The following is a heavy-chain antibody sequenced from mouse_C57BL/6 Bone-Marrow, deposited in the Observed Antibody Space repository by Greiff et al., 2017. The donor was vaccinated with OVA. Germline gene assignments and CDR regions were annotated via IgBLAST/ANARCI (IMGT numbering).Heavy chain of an antibody. J-gene: IGHJ2*01. CDR3: AKSPPAQATLDY. Sequence: VQLVESGPGLVQPSQSLSITCTVSGFSLTSYGVHWVRQSPGKGLEWLGVIWRGGSTDYNAAFMSRLSITKDNSKSQVFFKMNSLQADDTAIYYCAKSPPAQATLDYWGQGTTLTVSS. CDR2: IWRGGST. V-gene: IGHV2-5*01. CDR1: GFSLTSYG. D-gene: IGHD3-2*02.